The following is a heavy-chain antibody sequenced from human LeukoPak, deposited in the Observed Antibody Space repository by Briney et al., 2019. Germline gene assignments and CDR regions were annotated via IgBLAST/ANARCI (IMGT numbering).Heavy chain of an antibody. CDR3: AKYPGGFTGIVKYYHMDV. D-gene: IGHD1-26*01. CDR1: GFTFSNYG. V-gene: IGHV3-30*18. Sequence: GGSLRLSCAGSGFTFSNYGMHWVRQAPGKGLYWVAVISYDGSNKYYTDSVKGRFTISRDNSKNTLFLQMNSLRPEDTALYYCAKYPGGFTGIVKYYHMDVWGKGTTVTVSS. CDR2: ISYDGSNK. J-gene: IGHJ6*03.